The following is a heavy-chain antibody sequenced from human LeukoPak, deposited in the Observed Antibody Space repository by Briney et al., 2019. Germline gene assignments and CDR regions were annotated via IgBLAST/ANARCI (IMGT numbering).Heavy chain of an antibody. CDR1: GFTFSSYS. D-gene: IGHD3-3*01. CDR2: ISSSSSTI. Sequence: GGSLRPSCAASGFTFSSYSMNWVRQAPGKGLEWVSYISSSSSTIYYADSVKGRFTISRDNSKNTLYLQMNSLRAEDTAVYYCARVVGRITIFGVPGGAFDIWGQGTMVTVSS. J-gene: IGHJ3*02. CDR3: ARVVGRITIFGVPGGAFDI. V-gene: IGHV3-48*01.